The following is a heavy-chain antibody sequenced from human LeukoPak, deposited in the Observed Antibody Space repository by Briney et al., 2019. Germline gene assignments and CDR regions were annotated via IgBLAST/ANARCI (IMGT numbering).Heavy chain of an antibody. Sequence: SETLSLTCTVSSGSITSSTYHWGWIRQPPGKGLEWIGSIYYSGSIHYNPSLKSRVTISVDTSKNKFSLDLSSVTAADTAVYYCASPRGEFWGQGTLVTVSS. CDR2: IYYSGSI. J-gene: IGHJ4*02. CDR3: ASPRGEF. CDR1: SGSITSSTYH. D-gene: IGHD3-10*01. V-gene: IGHV4-39*07.